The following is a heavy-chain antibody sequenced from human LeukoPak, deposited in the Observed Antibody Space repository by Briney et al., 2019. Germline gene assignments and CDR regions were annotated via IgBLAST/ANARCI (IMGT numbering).Heavy chain of an antibody. J-gene: IGHJ4*02. Sequence: GGSLRLSCAASGFAFSSYTMNWVRQAPGKGLEWVSFISTSSSYIYYADSVKGRFTISRDNAKNSLYLQMNSLRAEDTAAYYCARVTNGGYDSGNFDYWGQGTLVTVSS. CDR3: ARVTNGGYDSGNFDY. V-gene: IGHV3-21*01. D-gene: IGHD5-12*01. CDR2: ISTSSSYI. CDR1: GFAFSSYT.